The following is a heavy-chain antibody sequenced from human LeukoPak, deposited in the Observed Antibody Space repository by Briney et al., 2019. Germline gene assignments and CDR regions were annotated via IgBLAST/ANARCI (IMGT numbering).Heavy chain of an antibody. CDR1: GFTFNNYW. CDR3: ARPPMFDYGGNSRWFDP. CDR2: IKQDGSEK. Sequence: GGSLRLSGAASGFTFNNYWMSWVRQAPGKGLEWVANIKQDGSEKYYVDSVKGRFTISRDNAKNSLYLQMNSLRAEDTAVYYCARPPMFDYGGNSRWFDPWGQGTLVTV. J-gene: IGHJ5*02. V-gene: IGHV3-7*01. D-gene: IGHD4-23*01.